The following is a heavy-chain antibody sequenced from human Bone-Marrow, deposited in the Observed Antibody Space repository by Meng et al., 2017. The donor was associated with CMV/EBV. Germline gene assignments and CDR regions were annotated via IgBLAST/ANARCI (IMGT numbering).Heavy chain of an antibody. V-gene: IGHV3-21*05. Sequence: GGSLRLSCVGSEFTFRSYSMNWVRQAPGKGLEWVSYISKTGISIDYADSVQGRFTISRDNARNSLYLQMNSLRAEDTAVYYCARDRGALGLYDMDVWGRGTAVTVSS. J-gene: IGHJ6*02. CDR1: EFTFRSYS. D-gene: IGHD1-26*01. CDR3: ARDRGALGLYDMDV. CDR2: ISKTGISI.